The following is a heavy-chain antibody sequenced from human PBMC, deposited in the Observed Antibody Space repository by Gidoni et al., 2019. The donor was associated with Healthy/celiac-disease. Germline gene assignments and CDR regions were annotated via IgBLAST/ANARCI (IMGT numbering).Heavy chain of an antibody. CDR3: ARDQDCSSTSCYYYYYGMDV. D-gene: IGHD2-2*01. Sequence: QVHLQEAGPGLVKPSKTLSLTCTVSGYSISSGTYWGWNRQPPGKGLEWLGSIYHSGSTYYNPSLKSRVTISVDTSKNQFSLKLSSVTAADTAVYYCARDQDCSSTSCYYYYYGMDVWGQGTTVTVSS. CDR1: GYSISSGTY. CDR2: IYHSGST. J-gene: IGHJ6*02. V-gene: IGHV4-38-2*02.